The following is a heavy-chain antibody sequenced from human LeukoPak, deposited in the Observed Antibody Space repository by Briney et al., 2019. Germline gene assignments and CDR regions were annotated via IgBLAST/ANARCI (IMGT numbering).Heavy chain of an antibody. CDR3: ARLKIAVSGTGGWYRYFDY. D-gene: IGHD6-19*01. Sequence: SETLSLTCTVSGGSISSYYWSWIRQPPGKGLEWIGYIYYSGSTNYNPSLKSRVTISVDTSKNQFSLKLSSVTAADTAVYYCARLKIAVSGTGGWYRYFDYWGQGTLVTVSS. J-gene: IGHJ4*02. CDR1: GGSISSYY. V-gene: IGHV4-59*01. CDR2: IYYSGST.